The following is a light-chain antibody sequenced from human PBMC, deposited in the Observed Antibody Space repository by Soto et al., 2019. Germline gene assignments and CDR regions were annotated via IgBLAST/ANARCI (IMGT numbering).Light chain of an antibody. J-gene: IGKJ4*01. CDR1: QSVSSSY. V-gene: IGKV3-15*01. Sequence: EIVMTQSPATLSVSPGEIATLSCIASQSVSSSYLAWYQQKPGQAPRLLIYAASTRATGVSARFSGSGSGTEFTLTISSLQSEDFTIYYCQYYNNWLATFGGGTKVDIK. CDR3: QYYNNWLAT. CDR2: AAS.